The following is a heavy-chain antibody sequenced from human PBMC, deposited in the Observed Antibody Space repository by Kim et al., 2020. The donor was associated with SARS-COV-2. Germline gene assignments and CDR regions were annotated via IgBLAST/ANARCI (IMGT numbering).Heavy chain of an antibody. CDR2: SSGST. CDR3: AKDPPDL. J-gene: IGHJ2*01. Sequence: SSGSTYYADSGKGRFTISRDNSKNTLYLQMNSLRAEDTAVYYCAKDPPDLWGRGTLVTVSS. V-gene: IGHV3-23*01.